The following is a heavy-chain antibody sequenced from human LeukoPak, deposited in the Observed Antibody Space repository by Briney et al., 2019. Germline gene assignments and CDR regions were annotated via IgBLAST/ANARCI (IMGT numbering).Heavy chain of an antibody. J-gene: IGHJ5*02. CDR1: GGSFSGYY. CDR2: INHSGST. Sequence: PSETLSLTCAVYGGSFSGYYWSWIRQPPGKGLEWIGEINHSGSTNYNPSLKSRVTISVDTSKNQFSLKLSSVTAADTAVYYCARGRLRYFDWLSLSGWFDPWGQGTLVTVSS. V-gene: IGHV4-34*01. D-gene: IGHD3-9*01. CDR3: ARGRLRYFDWLSLSGWFDP.